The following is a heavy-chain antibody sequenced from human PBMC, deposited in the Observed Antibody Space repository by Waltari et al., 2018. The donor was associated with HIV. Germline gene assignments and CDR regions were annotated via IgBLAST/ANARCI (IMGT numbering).Heavy chain of an antibody. J-gene: IGHJ4*02. CDR1: GYTFTGYY. D-gene: IGHD3-22*01. V-gene: IGHV1-2*06. CDR3: ARIHQAHRYYYDSSGYSVYFDY. CDR2: INPNSGGT. Sequence: QVQLVQSGAEVKKPGASVKVSCKASGYTFTGYYMPWVRRAPGQGLEWMGRINPNSGGTNYAQKFQGRVTMTRDTSISTAYMELSRLRSDDTAVYYCARIHQAHRYYYDSSGYSVYFDYWGQGTLVTVSS.